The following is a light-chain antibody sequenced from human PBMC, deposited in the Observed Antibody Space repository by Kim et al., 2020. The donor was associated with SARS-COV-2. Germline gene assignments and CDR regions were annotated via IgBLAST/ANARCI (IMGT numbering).Light chain of an antibody. J-gene: IGLJ1*01. CDR3: QAWDSSFYV. V-gene: IGLV3-1*01. CDR2: QDS. Sequence: VSPGQTASITCSGDKLGDKYACWYQQKPGQSPVLVIYQDSKRPSGIPERFSGSNSGNTATLTISGTQAMDEADYYCQAWDSSFYVFGTGTKVTVL. CDR1: KLGDKY.